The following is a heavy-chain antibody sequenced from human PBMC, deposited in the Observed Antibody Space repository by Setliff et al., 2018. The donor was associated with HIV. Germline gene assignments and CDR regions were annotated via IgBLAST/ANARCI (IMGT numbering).Heavy chain of an antibody. Sequence: ASVKVSCKASGYTFTTYGISWVRQAPGQGLEWMGWISGDNTKRDYAQKFQGRVTMTTDTSTSTADMELRSLRSEDTAVYYCARSKGAVAGVDAFDIWGQGTMVTVSS. D-gene: IGHD6-19*01. CDR3: ARSKGAVAGVDAFDI. CDR1: GYTFTTYG. J-gene: IGHJ3*02. V-gene: IGHV1-18*01. CDR2: ISGDNTKR.